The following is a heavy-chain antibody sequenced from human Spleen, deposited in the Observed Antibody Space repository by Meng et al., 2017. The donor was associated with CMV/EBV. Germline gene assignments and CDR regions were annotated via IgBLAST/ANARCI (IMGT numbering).Heavy chain of an antibody. CDR3: ARDTAFDYDLDAFDI. Sequence: QLQRPEAGPGLLKPSETLSLTCTGSGGSISSSSYYWGWIRQPPGKGLEWIGSIYYSGSTYYNPSLKSRVTISVDTSKNQFSLKLSSVTAADTAVYYCARDTAFDYDLDAFDIWGQGTMVTVSS. CDR2: IYYSGST. D-gene: IGHD3-22*01. CDR1: GGSISSSSYY. J-gene: IGHJ3*02. V-gene: IGHV4-39*07.